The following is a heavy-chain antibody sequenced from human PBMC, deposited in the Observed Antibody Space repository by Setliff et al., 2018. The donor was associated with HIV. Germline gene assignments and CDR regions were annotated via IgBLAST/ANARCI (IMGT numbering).Heavy chain of an antibody. Sequence: SETLSLTCTVSGGSISSGGYYWSWIRQHPGKGLEWIGYIYYSGSIYYNPSLKSRVTISVDTSKNQFSLKLSSVTAADTAVYYCARAPYARSNWFDPWGQGTLVTVSS. D-gene: IGHD4-17*01. J-gene: IGHJ5*02. V-gene: IGHV4-31*03. CDR1: GGSISSGGYY. CDR3: ARAPYARSNWFDP. CDR2: IYYSGSI.